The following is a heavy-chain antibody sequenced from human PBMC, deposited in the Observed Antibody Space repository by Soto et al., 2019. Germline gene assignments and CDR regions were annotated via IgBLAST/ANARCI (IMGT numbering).Heavy chain of an antibody. CDR1: GYRFTNSW. CDR2: IDPSDSYT. CDR3: ARLGYGYYFDY. J-gene: IGHJ4*02. D-gene: IGHD1-1*01. V-gene: IGHV5-10-1*01. Sequence: GESLKISCKGAGYRFTNSWITWVRQMPGKGLEWMGRIDPSDSYTNYSPSLQGHVTISVDKSISTAYLQWSSLKASETAIYYCARLGYGYYFDYWGQGTLVTVSS.